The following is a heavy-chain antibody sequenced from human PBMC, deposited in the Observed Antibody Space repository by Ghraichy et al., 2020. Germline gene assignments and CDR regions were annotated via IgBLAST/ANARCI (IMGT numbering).Heavy chain of an antibody. J-gene: IGHJ4*02. V-gene: IGHV3-23*01. CDR1: GFTFSSYA. Sequence: GGSLRLSCAASGFTFSSYAMSWVRQAPGKGLEWVSAISGSGGSTYYADSVKGRFTISRDNSKNTLYLQMNSLRAEDTAVYYCAKDLGIFGGPRGNYWGQGTLVTVSS. D-gene: IGHD3-3*01. CDR3: AKDLGIFGGPRGNY. CDR2: ISGSGGST.